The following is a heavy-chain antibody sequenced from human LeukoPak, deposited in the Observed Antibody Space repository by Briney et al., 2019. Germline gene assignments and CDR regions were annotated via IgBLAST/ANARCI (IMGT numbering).Heavy chain of an antibody. Sequence: GGSLRLSCAASGFTFSSYGMHWVRQAPGKGLEWVAVIWYGGSNKYYADSVKGRFTISRDNAKNSLYLQMNSLRAEDTAVYYCARAGDNDYWGQGTLVTVSS. CDR3: ARAGDNDY. D-gene: IGHD7-27*01. CDR1: GFTFSSYG. J-gene: IGHJ4*02. CDR2: IWYGGSNK. V-gene: IGHV3-33*08.